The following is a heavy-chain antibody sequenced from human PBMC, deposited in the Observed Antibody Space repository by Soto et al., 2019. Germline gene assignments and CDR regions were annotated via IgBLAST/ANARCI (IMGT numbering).Heavy chain of an antibody. CDR1: GGTFSSYA. Sequence: VASVKVSCKASGGTFSSYAISWVRQAPGQGLEWMGGIIPIFGTANYAQKFQGRVTITADESTSTAYMELSSLRSEDTAVYYCARGSGLELVFDIWGQGTMVTVSS. CDR2: IIPIFGTA. V-gene: IGHV1-69*13. CDR3: ARGSGLELVFDI. D-gene: IGHD1-26*01. J-gene: IGHJ3*02.